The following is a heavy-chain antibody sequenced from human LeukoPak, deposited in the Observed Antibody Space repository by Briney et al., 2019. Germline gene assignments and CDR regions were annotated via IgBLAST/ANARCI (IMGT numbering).Heavy chain of an antibody. D-gene: IGHD3-22*01. V-gene: IGHV3-48*01. J-gene: IGHJ4*02. CDR3: AKPSRDFDSSGYSHFDY. Sequence: PGGSLRLSCAASGFTFSSYSMNWVRQAPGKGLEWVSYISSSSSTIYYADSVKGRFTISRDNAKNSLYLQMNSLRAEDTAIYYCAKPSRDFDSSGYSHFDYWGQGTLVTVSS. CDR1: GFTFSSYS. CDR2: ISSSSSTI.